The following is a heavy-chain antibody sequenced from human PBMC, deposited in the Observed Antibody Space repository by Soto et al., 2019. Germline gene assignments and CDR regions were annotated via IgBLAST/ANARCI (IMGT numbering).Heavy chain of an antibody. V-gene: IGHV4-59*01. Sequence: SVTLSLTCTVSGGSIISGYWSWIRQPPGKGLEWIGYISHSGNTNYNPSVKSRVTLSVDTPKNQFSLRLSSVTTADTAVYYCAGLRGYAGSPIDYWGQGTLVTVSS. CDR1: GGSIISGY. J-gene: IGHJ4*02. CDR3: AGLRGYAGSPIDY. CDR2: ISHSGNT. D-gene: IGHD2-15*01.